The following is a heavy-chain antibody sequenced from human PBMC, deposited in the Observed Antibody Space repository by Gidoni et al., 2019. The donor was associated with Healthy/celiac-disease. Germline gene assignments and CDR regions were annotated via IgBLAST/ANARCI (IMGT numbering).Heavy chain of an antibody. D-gene: IGHD2-21*02. V-gene: IGHV1-46*03. Sequence: QVQLVQSGAEVKKPGASVKVSCKASGYTFTSYYMHWVRQAPGKGLEWMGIINPSGGSTSYVQKFQGRVTMTRDTSTSTVYMELSSLRSEDTAVYYCARGRHIVVVTAIAFDYRGQGTLVTVSS. CDR3: ARGRHIVVVTAIAFDY. J-gene: IGHJ4*02. CDR2: INPSGGST. CDR1: GYTFTSYY.